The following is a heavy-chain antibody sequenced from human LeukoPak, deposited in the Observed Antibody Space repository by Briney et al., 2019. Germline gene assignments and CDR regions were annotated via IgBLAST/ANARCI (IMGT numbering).Heavy chain of an antibody. V-gene: IGHV4-4*07. J-gene: IGHJ5*02. CDR1: GGSISSYY. D-gene: IGHD3-10*01. Sequence: SETLSLTCTVSGGSISSYYWSWIRQPAGKGLEWIGRIYTSGSTNYNPSLKSRVTMSVDTSKNQFSLKLSSVTAADTAVYYCARALSSGSSKKGGTNWFDPWGQGTLVTVSS. CDR2: IYTSGST. CDR3: ARALSSGSSKKGGTNWFDP.